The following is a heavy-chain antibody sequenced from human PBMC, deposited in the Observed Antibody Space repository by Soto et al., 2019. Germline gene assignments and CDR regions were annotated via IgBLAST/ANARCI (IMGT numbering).Heavy chain of an antibody. J-gene: IGHJ4*02. D-gene: IGHD4-17*01. CDR1: GYTFTSYG. Sequence: QVQLVQSGAEVKKPGASVKVSCKASGYTFTSYGIXXXXXXXXXVLEWMGWISAYNGNTNYAQKLQGRVTMXXDPXXXXAXXXXXXXXXXXXXXXXXXXXYGGNSPDYWGQGTLVTVSS. CDR3: XXXYGGNSPDY. CDR2: ISAYNGNT. V-gene: IGHV1-18*01.